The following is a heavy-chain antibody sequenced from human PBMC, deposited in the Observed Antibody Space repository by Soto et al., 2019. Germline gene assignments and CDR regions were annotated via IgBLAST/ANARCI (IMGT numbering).Heavy chain of an antibody. V-gene: IGHV3-23*01. CDR3: ARGGYCTTITCYANFFYMDG. J-gene: IGHJ6*03. CDR2: VSGSGGGT. D-gene: IGHD2-2*01. CDR1: GFTFKSYA. Sequence: EVQLLESGGGLEQAGGSLRVSCAASGFTFKSYAMTWVRQAPVQGLEWVSSVSGSGGGTYYADSVKGRCTISRDNPKKTVYLQMNSLRAEDTAVYYCARGGYCTTITCYANFFYMDGWGKWTSVTVS.